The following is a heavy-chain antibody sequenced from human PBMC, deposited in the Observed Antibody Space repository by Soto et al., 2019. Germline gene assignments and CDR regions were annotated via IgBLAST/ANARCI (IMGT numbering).Heavy chain of an antibody. V-gene: IGHV4-39*01. CDR1: GGSISSPSYN. J-gene: IGHJ4*02. CDR3: TTVASGHFDS. Sequence: QLQESGPGLLKPSETLSLTCTVSGGSISSPSYNWGWVRQPPGKGPEWIGTIFHRGSTHSNPSLGSPLAMSVDTPKSQVSLTLTSVPAADTAVYYCTTVASGHFDSWGQGAQVTVSS. D-gene: IGHD2-15*01. CDR2: IFHRGST.